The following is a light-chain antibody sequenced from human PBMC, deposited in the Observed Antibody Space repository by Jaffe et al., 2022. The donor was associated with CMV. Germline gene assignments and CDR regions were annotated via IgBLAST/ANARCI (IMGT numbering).Light chain of an antibody. CDR3: AAWDDILNGYV. CDR2: NNN. J-gene: IGLJ1*01. CDR1: SSNVGRNT. V-gene: IGLV1-44*01. Sequence: QSVMTQTPSASATPGQRVTISCSGSSSNVGRNTLNWYQHLPGTAPKLLIYNNNQRPSGVPDRFSGSKSGTSASLAISGLQSEDEADYYCAAWDDILNGYVLGTGTKVTVL.